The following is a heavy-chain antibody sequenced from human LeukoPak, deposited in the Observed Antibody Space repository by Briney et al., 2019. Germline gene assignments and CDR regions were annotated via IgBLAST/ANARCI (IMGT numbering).Heavy chain of an antibody. CDR2: IYSGGTT. J-gene: IGHJ4*02. V-gene: IGHV3-66*01. CDR3: ARDQYSYAHAAH. Sequence: GGSLRLSCAASGFTVSSNYMSWVRQAPGKGLEWVSVIYSGGTTYYADSVKGRFTITRDNSKNTLHLQMNSLRAEDTAVYYCARDQYSYAHAAHWGQGTLVTVSS. CDR1: GFTVSSNY. D-gene: IGHD5-18*01.